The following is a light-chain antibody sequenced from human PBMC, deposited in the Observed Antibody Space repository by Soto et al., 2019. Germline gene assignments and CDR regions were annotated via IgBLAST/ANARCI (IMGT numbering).Light chain of an antibody. CDR1: QTLANY. CDR3: QQRSDSYT. Sequence: EVVLTQSPATLSLSPGERATLFCRASQTLANYLAWYQQRPGQAPRLLIYDASNRATGIPARFSGSGSGTGFTLTISSLESDDSAVYYCQQRSDSYTVGQGTTLEIK. V-gene: IGKV3-11*01. J-gene: IGKJ2*01. CDR2: DAS.